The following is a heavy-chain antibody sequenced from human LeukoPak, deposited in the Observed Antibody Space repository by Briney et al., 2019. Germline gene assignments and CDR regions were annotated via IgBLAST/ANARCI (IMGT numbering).Heavy chain of an antibody. Sequence: PSETLSLTCTVSLGSISSGSYYWSWIRQPAGKGLEWIGRIYTSGSTNYNPSLKSRVTISVYTSKIQFSLKLSSVTAADTAVYYCAREYDYVWGSYRYYYYYYMDVWGKGTTVTVSS. CDR3: AREYDYVWGSYRYYYYYYMDV. D-gene: IGHD3-16*01. CDR2: IYTSGST. CDR1: LGSISSGSYY. J-gene: IGHJ6*03. V-gene: IGHV4-61*02.